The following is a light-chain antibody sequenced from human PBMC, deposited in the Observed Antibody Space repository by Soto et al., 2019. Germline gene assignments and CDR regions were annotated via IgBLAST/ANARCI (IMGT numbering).Light chain of an antibody. CDR2: AAS. CDR3: LQDYNYPRT. V-gene: IGKV1-6*01. Sequence: AIQMTQSPSSLSASVGDRVTIICRASQAVGNDLGWYQQKPGRAPKLLIYAASSLQSGVPSRFSGSGSGTDFTLTISSLQPEDFATYYCLQDYNYPRTFGQGTKVDIK. J-gene: IGKJ1*01. CDR1: QAVGND.